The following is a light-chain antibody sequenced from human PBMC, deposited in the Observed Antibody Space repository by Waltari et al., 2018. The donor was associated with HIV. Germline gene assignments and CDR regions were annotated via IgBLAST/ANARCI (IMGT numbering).Light chain of an antibody. CDR1: GNDVGHYNY. J-gene: IGLJ3*02. CDR3: CSYAGRDSPNWF. V-gene: IGLV2-11*01. CDR2: DVT. Sequence: QSALTQPRSVSGSPGQSVTISCPGTGNDVGHYNYVSWYQQQSGKAPKLMIYDVTKRPLGVADRFSVSKSGNPAFLTVSGLQPEDEGNYYCCSYAGRDSPNWFFGGGTKLTVL.